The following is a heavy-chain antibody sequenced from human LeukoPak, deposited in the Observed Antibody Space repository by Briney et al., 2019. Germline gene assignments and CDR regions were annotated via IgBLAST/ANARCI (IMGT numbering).Heavy chain of an antibody. J-gene: IGHJ4*02. V-gene: IGHV4-34*01. D-gene: IGHD2-15*01. CDR3: ASNGYCSGGSCYWGHDY. CDR2: INHSGST. Sequence: SQTLSLTCTVSGDSVTSGVYYWSWIRQPPGKGLEWIGEINHSGSTNYNPSLKSRVTISVDTSKNQFSLKLSSVTAADTAVYYCASNGYCSGGSCYWGHDYWGQGTLVTVSS. CDR1: GDSVTSGVYY.